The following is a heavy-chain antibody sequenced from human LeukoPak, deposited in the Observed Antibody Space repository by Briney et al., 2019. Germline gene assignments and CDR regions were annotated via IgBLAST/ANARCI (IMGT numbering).Heavy chain of an antibody. Sequence: SETLSLTCTVSGGSISSHYWSWIRQSPGKGLEWIGYIYYSGSTNYNPSLKSRVTISVDTSTNQFSLKLNSVTAADTAVYYCASLQNIVGATPLPDYWGQGTLVTVSS. V-gene: IGHV4-59*11. CDR2: IYYSGST. J-gene: IGHJ4*02. CDR3: ASLQNIVGATPLPDY. CDR1: GGSISSHY. D-gene: IGHD1-26*01.